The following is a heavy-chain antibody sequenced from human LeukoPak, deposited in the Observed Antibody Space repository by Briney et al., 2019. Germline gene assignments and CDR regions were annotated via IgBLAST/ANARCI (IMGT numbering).Heavy chain of an antibody. J-gene: IGHJ4*02. D-gene: IGHD6-13*01. CDR1: GFTFSSYS. CDR2: ISSSSSYI. V-gene: IGHV3-21*01. CDR3: ARAGYSSSWYDFPVDY. Sequence: PGGSLRLSCAASGFTFSSYSMNWVRHAPGRALEWVSSISSSSSYIYYADSVKGRFTISRDNAKNSLYLQMNSLRAEDTAVYYCARAGYSSSWYDFPVDYWGQGTLVTVSS.